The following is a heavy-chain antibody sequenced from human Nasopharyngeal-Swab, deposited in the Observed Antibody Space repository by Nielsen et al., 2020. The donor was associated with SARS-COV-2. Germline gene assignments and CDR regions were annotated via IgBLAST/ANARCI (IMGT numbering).Heavy chain of an antibody. D-gene: IGHD3-3*01. CDR1: GGTFGSYA. V-gene: IGHV1-69*13. J-gene: IGHJ6*02. CDR2: IIPIFGTA. CDR3: ARGEVLDYDFWSGYYPGYYGMDV. Sequence: SVKVSCKASGGTFGSYAISWVRQAPGQGLEWMGGIIPIFGTANYAQKFQGRVTITADESTSTAYMELSSLRSEDTAVYYCARGEVLDYDFWSGYYPGYYGMDVWGQGTTVTVSS.